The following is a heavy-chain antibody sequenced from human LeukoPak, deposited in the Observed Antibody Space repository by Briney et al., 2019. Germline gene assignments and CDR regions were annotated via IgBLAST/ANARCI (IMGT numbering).Heavy chain of an antibody. CDR1: GGSISSSNW. J-gene: IGHJ4*02. CDR3: AGGHGDYGYYFDY. D-gene: IGHD4-17*01. V-gene: IGHV4-4*02. CDR2: IYHSGST. Sequence: SSETPSLTCAVSGGSISSSNWWSWVRQPPGKGLEWIGEIYHSGSTNYNPSLKSRVTISVDKSKDQFSLKLSSVTAADTAVYYCAGGHGDYGYYFDYWGQGTLVTVSS.